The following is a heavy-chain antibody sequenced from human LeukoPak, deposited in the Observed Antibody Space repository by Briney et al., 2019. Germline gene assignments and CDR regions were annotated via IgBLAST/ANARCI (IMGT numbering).Heavy chain of an antibody. D-gene: IGHD2-15*01. CDR2: IIPIFGTA. CDR3: ARELGYCSGGSCLNYYGMDV. V-gene: IGHV1-69*01. Sequence: SVKVSCKASGGTFSSYAISWVRQAPGQGLEWMGGIIPIFGTANYAQKFQGRVTITADESTSTAYMELSSLRSDDTAVYYCARELGYCSGGSCLNYYGMDVWGQGTTVTVSS. J-gene: IGHJ6*02. CDR1: GGTFSSYA.